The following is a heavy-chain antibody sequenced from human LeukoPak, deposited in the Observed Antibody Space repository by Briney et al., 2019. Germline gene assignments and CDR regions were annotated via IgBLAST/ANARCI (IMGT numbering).Heavy chain of an antibody. V-gene: IGHV3-11*01. J-gene: IGHJ5*02. CDR3: ARGYCSGGNCYPLFDP. CDR1: GFTISSNY. CDR2: ITPSRSAT. D-gene: IGHD2-15*01. Sequence: GGSLRLSFAVSGFTISSNYMSWVRQAPGRGLEWVSYITPSRSATYYADSVKGRFTISRDNAKNSLYLQVNSLRGEDTAVYYCARGYCSGGNCYPLFDPWGQGTLVTVSS.